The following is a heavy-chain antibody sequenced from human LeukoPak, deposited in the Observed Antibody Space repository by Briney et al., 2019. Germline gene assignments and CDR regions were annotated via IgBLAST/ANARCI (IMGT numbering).Heavy chain of an antibody. CDR2: INPNSGGT. J-gene: IGHJ4*02. D-gene: IGHD3/OR15-3a*01. CDR1: GYTFTDYY. V-gene: IGHV1-2*02. Sequence: ASVKVSCKASGYTFTDYYMNWVRQAPGQGLEWMGWINPNSGGTNYGQKFQGRVTMTRDTSISTAYMELRSLTSEDTAVYYCARGGSFGLKANLDSWGQGTLVTVSS. CDR3: ARGGSFGLKANLDS.